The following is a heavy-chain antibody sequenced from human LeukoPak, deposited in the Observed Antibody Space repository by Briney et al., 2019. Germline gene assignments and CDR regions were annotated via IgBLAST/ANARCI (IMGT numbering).Heavy chain of an antibody. J-gene: IGHJ4*02. Sequence: SETLSLTCTVSGDSLSSHYWSWIRQPPGKGLEWIGYIYGSGSTHYAPSLRSRVTISEDTSKNQFSLKLTSVTAADTAVYYCARNVGWYSHDSWGQGTLVTVSS. CDR3: ARNVGWYSHDS. CDR2: IYGSGST. CDR1: GDSLSSHY. V-gene: IGHV4-59*08. D-gene: IGHD6-19*01.